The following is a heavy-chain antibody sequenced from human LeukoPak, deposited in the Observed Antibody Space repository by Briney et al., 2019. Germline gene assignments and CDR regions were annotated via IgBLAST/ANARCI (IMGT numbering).Heavy chain of an antibody. V-gene: IGHV3-30*04. CDR3: ARERQDTILHSGAFDI. CDR2: IARDGRHT. D-gene: IGHD2-21*01. Sequence: GRSLSLSCAASGFTFSTYFMHWARQAPGKGLEWVADIARDGRHTFYVESVKGRFSISRDNSKNTLYLHMNSLRAEDTAVYFCARERQDTILHSGAFDIWGQGTMVTVSS. J-gene: IGHJ3*02. CDR1: GFTFSTYF.